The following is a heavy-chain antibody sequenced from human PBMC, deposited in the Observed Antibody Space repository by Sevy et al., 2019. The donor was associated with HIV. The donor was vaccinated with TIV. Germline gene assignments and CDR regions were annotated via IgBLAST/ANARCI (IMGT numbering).Heavy chain of an antibody. Sequence: GGSLRLSCAASGFTFSNAWMSWVRQAPGRGLEWVGRIQSKTDGGPTDYAAPVKGRFTISSDDSKNTLYLQMNSLKTEDTAVYYCSTDPIIVLLVTDGMDVWGQGTTVTVSS. J-gene: IGHJ6*02. D-gene: IGHD2-8*01. CDR1: GFTFSNAW. CDR3: STDPIIVLLVTDGMDV. V-gene: IGHV3-15*01. CDR2: IQSKTDGGPT.